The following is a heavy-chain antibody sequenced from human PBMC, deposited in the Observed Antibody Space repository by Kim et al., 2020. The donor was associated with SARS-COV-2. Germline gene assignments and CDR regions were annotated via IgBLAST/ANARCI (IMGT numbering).Heavy chain of an antibody. CDR3: ARITDTNPNVVDY. D-gene: IGHD1-20*01. V-gene: IGHV4-38-2*02. CDR2: IFHSGNT. J-gene: IGHJ4*02. Sequence: SETLSLTCTVSGYFISRAYYWAWTRQPPGKGLEWIGSIFHSGNTYYNPSLKSRVTISVDTSKNQFSLKLSSVTAADTAVYYCARITDTNPNVVDYWGQGTLVTVSS. CDR1: GYFISRAYY.